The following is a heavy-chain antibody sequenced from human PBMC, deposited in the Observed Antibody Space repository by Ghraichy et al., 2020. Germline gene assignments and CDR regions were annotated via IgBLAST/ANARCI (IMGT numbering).Heavy chain of an antibody. D-gene: IGHD3-16*01. J-gene: IGHJ5*02. Sequence: GRSLRLSCTASEFTFRIFWMSWVRQAPGKGLEWVANIDQDGSEIYYGDSVAGRFTISRDNSKNSLFLQMNSLRAEDTAVYYCARGGQFLDLWGQGTLVTVSS. V-gene: IGHV3-7*04. CDR2: IDQDGSEI. CDR1: EFTFRIFW. CDR3: ARGGQFLDL.